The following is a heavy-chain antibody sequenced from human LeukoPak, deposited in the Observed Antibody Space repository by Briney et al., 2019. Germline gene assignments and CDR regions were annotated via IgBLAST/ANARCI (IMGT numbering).Heavy chain of an antibody. D-gene: IGHD6-19*01. Sequence: PSETLSLTCTVSGGSISSYYWSWIRQPPGKGLEWIGYIYYSGSTNYNPSLKSRVTISVDTSKNQFSLKLSSVTAADTAVYYCARERIAVALAAFDIWGQGTMVTVSS. V-gene: IGHV4-59*01. J-gene: IGHJ3*02. CDR2: IYYSGST. CDR3: ARERIAVALAAFDI. CDR1: GGSISSYY.